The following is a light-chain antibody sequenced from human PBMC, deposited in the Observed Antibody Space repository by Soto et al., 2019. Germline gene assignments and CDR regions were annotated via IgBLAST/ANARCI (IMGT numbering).Light chain of an antibody. CDR2: GAS. Sequence: EIVLTQSPGTLSLSPGERATLSCRASQSVGNNYLAWYQQKPGQAPRLLIYGASNRATGIPDRFSGSGSGTNFTLTISRLEPEDFAVYYCQQRSNWPPITFGQGTRLEIK. V-gene: IGKV3D-20*02. J-gene: IGKJ5*01. CDR3: QQRSNWPPIT. CDR1: QSVGNNY.